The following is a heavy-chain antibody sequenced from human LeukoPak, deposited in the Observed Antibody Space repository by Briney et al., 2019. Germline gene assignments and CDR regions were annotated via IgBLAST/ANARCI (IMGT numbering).Heavy chain of an antibody. CDR2: ISSSSSYI. V-gene: IGHV3-21*01. Sequence: GGSLRLSCAASGFTFSDYYMNWVRQAPGKGLEWVSSISSSSSYIYYADSVKGRFTISRDNAKNSLYLQMNSLRAEDTAVYYCARDQAPLNTYYYDSSGRGFDYWGQGTLVTVSS. CDR3: ARDQAPLNTYYYDSSGRGFDY. J-gene: IGHJ4*02. D-gene: IGHD3-22*01. CDR1: GFTFSDYY.